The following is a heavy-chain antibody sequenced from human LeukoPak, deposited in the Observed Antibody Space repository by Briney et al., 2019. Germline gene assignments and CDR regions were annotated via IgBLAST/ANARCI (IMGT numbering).Heavy chain of an antibody. CDR1: GYTFNHHG. CDR3: ARDPSNTSGRNQYFDL. Sequence: ASVKVSCKASGYTFNHHGISWVRQAPGQGPEWMGWISAYNGDTICAQKFQDRVTLTKDTSTTTAYMDLRSLTSDDTALYFCARDPSNTSGRNQYFDLWGPGTLVTVSS. V-gene: IGHV1-18*01. D-gene: IGHD6-19*01. CDR2: ISAYNGDT. J-gene: IGHJ2*01.